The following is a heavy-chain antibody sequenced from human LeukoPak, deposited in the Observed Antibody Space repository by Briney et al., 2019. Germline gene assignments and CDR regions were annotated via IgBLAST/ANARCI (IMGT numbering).Heavy chain of an antibody. Sequence: GGSLRLSCAASGFTFRSYAMHWVRLSPGKGLEYVSGLSSNGGTKSYADFVQGRFTISRDNSKNTLHRQVGTLRGGDMAVYFCAKVGSRWPGYCFEHWGQGTLV. CDR2: LSSNGGTK. CDR3: AKVGSRWPGYCFEH. J-gene: IGHJ4*02. V-gene: IGHV3-64*02. D-gene: IGHD1-14*01. CDR1: GFTFRSYA.